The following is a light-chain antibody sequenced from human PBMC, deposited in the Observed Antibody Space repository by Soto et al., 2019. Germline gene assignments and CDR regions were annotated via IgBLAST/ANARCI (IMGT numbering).Light chain of an antibody. CDR2: KVS. V-gene: IGKV2-30*01. Sequence: DVVMTQSPLSLPVTLGQPASISCRSSQSLLYSDGNTYLNWFQQRPGQSPRRLIYKVSNRDSGVPDRFRGRGSGADFTLKISRVEAEDVGVYYCMQGAHWPPTFGQGTKVDIK. CDR1: QSLLYSDGNTY. CDR3: MQGAHWPPT. J-gene: IGKJ1*01.